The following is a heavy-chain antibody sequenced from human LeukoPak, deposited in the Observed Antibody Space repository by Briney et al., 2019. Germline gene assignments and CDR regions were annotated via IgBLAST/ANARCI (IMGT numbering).Heavy chain of an antibody. J-gene: IGHJ4*02. Sequence: SETLSLTCTVSGGSISRYYWSWIRQHPGHGLEWIGYISYTGSTTYNPALKSRVTISLDTSQNQFSLKLTSVTPADTAVYYCAKTAKYYYGSETYYFFEYWGQGTLVTVSS. D-gene: IGHD3-10*01. V-gene: IGHV4-59*01. CDR1: GGSISRYY. CDR2: ISYTGST. CDR3: AKTAKYYYGSETYYFFEY.